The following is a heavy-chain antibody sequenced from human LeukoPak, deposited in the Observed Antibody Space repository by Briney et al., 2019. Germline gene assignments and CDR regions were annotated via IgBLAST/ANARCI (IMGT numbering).Heavy chain of an antibody. V-gene: IGHV1-69*04. CDR1: GGTFSSYA. CDR3: ARGLTAMAIDY. D-gene: IGHD5-18*01. CDR2: TIPILGIA. J-gene: IGHJ4*02. Sequence: SVKVSCKASGGTFSSYAISWVRQAPGQGLGWMGRTIPILGIANYAQKFQGRVTITADKSTSTAYMELSSLRSEDTAVYYCARGLTAMAIDYWGQGTLVTVSS.